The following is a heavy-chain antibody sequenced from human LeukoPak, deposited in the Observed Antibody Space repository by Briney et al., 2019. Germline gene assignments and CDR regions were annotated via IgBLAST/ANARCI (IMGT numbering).Heavy chain of an antibody. Sequence: PGGSLRLSCAASGFTFDDYAMHWVRQAPGKGLEWVSGISWNSGSIGYADSVKGRFTISRDNAKNSLYLQMNSLRAEDTALYYCAKDIDRSGYVYYFDYWGQGTLVTVSS. V-gene: IGHV3-9*01. CDR3: AKDIDRSGYVYYFDY. CDR2: ISWNSGSI. J-gene: IGHJ4*02. D-gene: IGHD5-12*01. CDR1: GFTFDDYA.